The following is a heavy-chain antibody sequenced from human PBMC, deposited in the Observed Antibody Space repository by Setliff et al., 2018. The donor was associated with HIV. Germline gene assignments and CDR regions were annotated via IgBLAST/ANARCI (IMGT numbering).Heavy chain of an antibody. CDR3: ARALYGEYGGDLNWLDP. Sequence: ASVKVSCKASGYSFINYAMDWVRQAPGQGLEWMGWINTQTGSPTYAQAFTGRFVFSVDTSVTTAYLQISGLKADDTAVYYCARALYGEYGGDLNWLDPWGQGTLVTVSS. CDR2: INTQTGSP. V-gene: IGHV7-4-1*02. CDR1: GYSFINYA. D-gene: IGHD4-17*01. J-gene: IGHJ5*02.